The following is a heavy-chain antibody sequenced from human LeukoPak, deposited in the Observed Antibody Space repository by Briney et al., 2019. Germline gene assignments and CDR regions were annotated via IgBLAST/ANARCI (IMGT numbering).Heavy chain of an antibody. J-gene: IGHJ4*02. CDR3: ARGDSITIFGVVIIRRAYYFDY. CDR2: INHSGST. CDR1: GVSFSGYY. D-gene: IGHD3-3*01. Sequence: SETLSLTCAVYGVSFSGYYWSWIRQPPGKGLEWIGEINHSGSTNYNPSLKSRVTISVDTSKNQFSLKLSSVTAADTAVYYCARGDSITIFGVVIIRRAYYFDYWGQGTLVTVSS. V-gene: IGHV4-34*01.